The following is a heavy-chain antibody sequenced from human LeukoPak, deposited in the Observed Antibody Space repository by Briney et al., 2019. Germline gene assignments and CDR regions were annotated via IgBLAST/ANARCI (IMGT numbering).Heavy chain of an antibody. CDR1: GFTFSSYS. CDR3: ARDYYYDSSGVYYYYYYMDV. J-gene: IGHJ6*03. CDR2: ISSSSSTI. D-gene: IGHD3-22*01. Sequence: GGSLRLSCAASGFTFSSYSMKWVRQAPGKGLEGVSYISSSSSTIYYADSVKGRFTISRDNAKNSLYLQMNSLRAEDTAVYYCARDYYYDSSGVYYYYYYMDVWGKGTTVTVSS. V-gene: IGHV3-48*01.